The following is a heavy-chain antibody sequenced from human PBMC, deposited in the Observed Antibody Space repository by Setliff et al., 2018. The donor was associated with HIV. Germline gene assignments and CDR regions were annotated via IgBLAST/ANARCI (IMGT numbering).Heavy chain of an antibody. Sequence: SETLSLTCSVSDGSLSGYFWTWIRQSPGKGLEWIGEINYSGTTNYNPSLRSRVTISIDTSKNQFFLKLTSVTAADSARSFCARGRDSSTWYFSHFYYYYYMDVWSRGTTVTVSS. CDR3: ARGRDSSTWYFSHFYYYYYMDV. CDR2: INYSGTT. V-gene: IGHV4-34*01. D-gene: IGHD2-2*01. CDR1: DGSLSGYF. J-gene: IGHJ6*03.